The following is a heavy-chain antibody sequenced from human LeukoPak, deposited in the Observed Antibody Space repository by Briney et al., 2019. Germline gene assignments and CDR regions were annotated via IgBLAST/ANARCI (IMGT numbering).Heavy chain of an antibody. Sequence: SVKVSCKASGGTFSRYAISWVRQAPGHGLEWMGGIIPIFGTANYAQKFQGRVTITVDKSTSTAYMELSSLRSEDTAVYYCAQTSLGYCSGGSCYPHYWGQGTLVTVSS. D-gene: IGHD2-15*01. CDR1: GGTFSRYA. V-gene: IGHV1-69*06. CDR2: IIPIFGTA. CDR3: AQTSLGYCSGGSCYPHY. J-gene: IGHJ4*02.